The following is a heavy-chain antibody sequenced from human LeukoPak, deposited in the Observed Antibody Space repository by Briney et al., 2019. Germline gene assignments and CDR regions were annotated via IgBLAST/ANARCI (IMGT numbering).Heavy chain of an antibody. V-gene: IGHV1-69*04. D-gene: IGHD4-17*01. Sequence: ASVKVSCKASGGTFSSYAISWVRQAPGQGLEGMGRIIPIFGIANYAQKFQGRVTITADKSTSTAYMELSSLRSEDTAVYYCAGESHFQLRLLPDYWGQGTLVTVSS. CDR3: AGESHFQLRLLPDY. CDR1: GGTFSSYA. J-gene: IGHJ4*02. CDR2: IIPIFGIA.